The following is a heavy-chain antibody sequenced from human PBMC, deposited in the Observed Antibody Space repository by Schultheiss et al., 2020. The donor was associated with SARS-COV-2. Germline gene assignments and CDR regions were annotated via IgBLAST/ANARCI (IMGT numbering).Heavy chain of an antibody. J-gene: IGHJ4*02. CDR1: GFTFSSYG. D-gene: IGHD6-19*01. V-gene: IGHV3-33*08. Sequence: GGSLRLSCAASGFTFSSYGMHWVRKAPGKGLEWVAVIWYDGSNKYYADSVKGRFTISRDNSKNTLYLQMNSLRAEDTAVYYCARYSSGWFADYWGQGTLVTVSS. CDR2: IWYDGSNK. CDR3: ARYSSGWFADY.